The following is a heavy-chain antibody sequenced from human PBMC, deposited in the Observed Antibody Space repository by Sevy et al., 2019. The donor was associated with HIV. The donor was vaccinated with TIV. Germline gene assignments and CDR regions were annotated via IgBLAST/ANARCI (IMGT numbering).Heavy chain of an antibody. Sequence: GGSLRLSCAASGFTFSSYRMTWVRQAPGKGLEWVSCISSTSAYINYADSAKGRFTISRDNAKNLLYLQMDSLRAEDTAVYYCARAVLEISTWRSDYWGQGTLVTVSS. V-gene: IGHV3-21*01. J-gene: IGHJ4*02. D-gene: IGHD1-1*01. CDR1: GFTFSSYR. CDR3: ARAVLEISTWRSDY. CDR2: ISSTSAYI.